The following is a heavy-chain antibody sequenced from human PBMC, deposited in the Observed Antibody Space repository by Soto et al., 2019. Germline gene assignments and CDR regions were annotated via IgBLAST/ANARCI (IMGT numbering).Heavy chain of an antibody. V-gene: IGHV4-59*01. CDR3: ARDKITGLFEY. Sequence: SETLSLTCTVSGGSITTYYWSWIRQPPGKGMEWIGYMYYSGSSNYNPSLKSRVTISVDTSKNQFSLKLSSVTAADTAVYYCARDKITGLFEYWGQGTLVTVSS. D-gene: IGHD2-8*02. J-gene: IGHJ4*02. CDR1: GGSITTYY. CDR2: MYYSGSS.